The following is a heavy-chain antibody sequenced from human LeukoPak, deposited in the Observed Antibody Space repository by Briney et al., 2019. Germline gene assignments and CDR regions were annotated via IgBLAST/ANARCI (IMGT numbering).Heavy chain of an antibody. V-gene: IGHV4-34*01. CDR1: GGSFSGYY. Sequence: SETLSLTCAVYGGSFSGYYWSWIRQPPGKGLEWIGEINHSGSTNYNPSLRSRVTISVDTSKNQFALKLSSVTAADTAVYYCARAFRMYALHNWFDPWGQGTLVTVSS. CDR2: INHSGST. CDR3: ARAFRMYALHNWFDP. J-gene: IGHJ5*02. D-gene: IGHD2-8*01.